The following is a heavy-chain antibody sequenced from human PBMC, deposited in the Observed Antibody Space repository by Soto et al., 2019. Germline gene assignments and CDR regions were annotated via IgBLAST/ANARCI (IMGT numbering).Heavy chain of an antibody. CDR1: GGPISSGGYS. CDR2: IYHSGST. J-gene: IGHJ4*02. D-gene: IGHD3-22*01. V-gene: IGHV4-30-2*01. Sequence: TLSLTCAVSGGPISSGGYSWSWIRQPPGKGLEWIGYIYHSGSTYYNPSLKSRVTISVDRSKNQFSLKLSSVTAADTAVYYCARDSGSSGYPFDYWGQGTLVTVSS. CDR3: ARDSGSSGYPFDY.